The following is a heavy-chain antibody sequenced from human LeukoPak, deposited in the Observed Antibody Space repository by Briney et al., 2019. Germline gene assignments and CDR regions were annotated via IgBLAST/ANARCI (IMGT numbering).Heavy chain of an antibody. CDR1: GGSISSGGYY. CDR2: IYYSGST. CDR3: ARGGESLRLGELSPFAAFDI. J-gene: IGHJ3*02. D-gene: IGHD3-16*02. V-gene: IGHV4-31*11. Sequence: SETLSLTCAVYGGSISSGGYYWSWIRQHPGKGLEWIGFIYYSGSTYYNPSLKSRVTISVDTSKNQFSLKLSSVTAADTAVYYCARGGESLRLGELSPFAAFDIWGQGTMVTVSS.